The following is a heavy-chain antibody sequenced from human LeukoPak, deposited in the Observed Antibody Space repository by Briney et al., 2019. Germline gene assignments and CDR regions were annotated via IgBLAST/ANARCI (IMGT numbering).Heavy chain of an antibody. V-gene: IGHV4-59*08. CDR2: IYYSGST. Sequence: PETLSLTCTVSGGSISSYYWSWIRQPPGKGLEWIGYIYYSGSTNYNPSLKSRVTISVDTSKNQFSLKLSSVTAADTAVYYCARHCSSTSCYSLGWGYYYMDVWGKGTTVTVSS. CDR3: ARHCSSTSCYSLGWGYYYMDV. J-gene: IGHJ6*03. D-gene: IGHD2-2*01. CDR1: GGSISSYY.